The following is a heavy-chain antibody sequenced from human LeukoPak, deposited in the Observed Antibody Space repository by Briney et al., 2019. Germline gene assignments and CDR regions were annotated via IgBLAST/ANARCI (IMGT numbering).Heavy chain of an antibody. D-gene: IGHD3-22*01. CDR2: IRYDGSNK. CDR1: GFTFSSYG. J-gene: IGHJ4*02. V-gene: IGHV3-30*02. Sequence: GGSLRLSCAASGFTFSSYGMHWVRQAPGKGLEWVAFIRYDGSNKYYADSVKGRFSISRDNSENTLYLQMNGLRAEDTAVYYCAKGYYDSSGYLFDYWGQGTLVTVSS. CDR3: AKGYYDSSGYLFDY.